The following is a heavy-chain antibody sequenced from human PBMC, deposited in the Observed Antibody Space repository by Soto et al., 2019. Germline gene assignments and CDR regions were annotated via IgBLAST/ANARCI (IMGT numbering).Heavy chain of an antibody. CDR1: GYTFTSYG. D-gene: IGHD1-1*01. Sequence: QVHLVQSGAEVKKPGASVKVSCKASGYTFTSYGITWVRQAPGQGLEWMGWISAHNGNTDYAQKLQGRVIVTRDTSTSTANMELRSLISDAPAVYYCARGRYGDYWGQGALVTVSS. V-gene: IGHV1-18*01. CDR3: ARGRYGDY. CDR2: ISAHNGNT. J-gene: IGHJ4*02.